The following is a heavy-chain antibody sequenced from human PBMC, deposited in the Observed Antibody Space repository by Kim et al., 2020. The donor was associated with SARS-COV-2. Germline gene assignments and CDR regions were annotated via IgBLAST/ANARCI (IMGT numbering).Heavy chain of an antibody. Sequence: GGSLRLSCAASGFTFSSYSMNWVRQAPGKGLEWVSYISSSSSTIYYADSVKGRFTISRDNAKNSLYLQMNSLRAEDTAVYYCARRLGYGGTPNEVAYYFDYWGQGTLVTVSS. CDR3: ARRLGYGGTPNEVAYYFDY. D-gene: IGHD4-17*01. CDR1: GFTFSSYS. V-gene: IGHV3-48*04. CDR2: ISSSSSTI. J-gene: IGHJ4*02.